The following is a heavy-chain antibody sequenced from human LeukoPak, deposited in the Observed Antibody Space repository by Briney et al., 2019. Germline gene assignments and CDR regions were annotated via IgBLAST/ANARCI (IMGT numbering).Heavy chain of an antibody. D-gene: IGHD3-10*01. J-gene: IGHJ4*02. Sequence: SQTLSLTCALSGDSVSSNSAAWNWIRQSPSRGLEWLGRTYYRSKWYNDYAVSVKSRIIINPDTSKNQFFLQLNSVTPEDTAVYYCARGEGGKYYYGSGSYYHYYFDYWGQGTLVTVSS. CDR2: TYYRSKWYN. CDR3: ARGEGGKYYYGSGSYYHYYFDY. CDR1: GDSVSSNSAA. V-gene: IGHV6-1*01.